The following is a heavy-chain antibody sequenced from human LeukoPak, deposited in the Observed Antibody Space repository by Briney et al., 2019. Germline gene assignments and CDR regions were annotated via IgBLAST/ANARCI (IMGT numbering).Heavy chain of an antibody. CDR2: ISSSGSTI. CDR1: GFTFSSYE. J-gene: IGHJ4*02. D-gene: IGHD2-15*01. CDR3: ANTRGYGYYFNY. Sequence: PGGSLRLSCAASGFTFSSYEMNWVRQAPGKGLEWVSYISSSGSTIYYADSVKGRFTIPRDNAKNSLYLQVNSLRAEDTAVYYCANTRGYGYYFNYWGQGTLVTVSS. V-gene: IGHV3-48*03.